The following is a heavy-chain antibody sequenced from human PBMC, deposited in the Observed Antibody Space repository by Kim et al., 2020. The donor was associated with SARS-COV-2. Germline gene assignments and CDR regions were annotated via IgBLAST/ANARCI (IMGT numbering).Heavy chain of an antibody. CDR3: AKDLTYCRDTNCSPDGFDV. Sequence: GGSLRLSCAASGFTISSYAMTWVRQAPGKGLEWVSSISGAGGFTTYYAESLKGRFTISRDNSRNTLSLHMGSLRDEDTALYYCAKDLTYCRDTNCSPDGFDVWGQGTMVTVSS. CDR1: GFTISSYA. D-gene: IGHD7-27*01. CDR2: ISGAGGFTT. V-gene: IGHV3-23*01. J-gene: IGHJ3*01.